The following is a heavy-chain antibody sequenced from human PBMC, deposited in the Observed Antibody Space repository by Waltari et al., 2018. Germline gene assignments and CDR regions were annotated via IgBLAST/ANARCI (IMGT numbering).Heavy chain of an antibody. J-gene: IGHJ3*02. CDR2: GMKDGGIK. CDR1: GFTFTGYW. CDR3: ARDRDYYVFDM. V-gene: IGHV3-7*01. D-gene: IGHD3-10*01. Sequence: EGQLVESGGGLVQPGGSLRLSCTASGFTFTGYWMTWVRQAPGKGLGWVANGMKDGGIKQDVDSVKGRFTISRDNARNSVYLQMNNLRVEDTAIYYCARDRDYYVFDMWGQGTMVTVS.